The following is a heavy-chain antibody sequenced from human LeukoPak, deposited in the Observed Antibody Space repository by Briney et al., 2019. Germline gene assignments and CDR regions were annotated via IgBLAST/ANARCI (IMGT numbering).Heavy chain of an antibody. D-gene: IGHD2-21*02. CDR1: GGSISSYY. Sequence: SETLSLTCTVSGGSISSYYWSWIRQPAGKGLEWIGRIYASGNTNYNPSLKSRVTMSVDTTKTLFALKLSSVTAADTAVYYCARQGVATAIDYWGRGTLVTVSS. J-gene: IGHJ4*02. V-gene: IGHV4-4*07. CDR3: ARQGVATAIDY. CDR2: IYASGNT.